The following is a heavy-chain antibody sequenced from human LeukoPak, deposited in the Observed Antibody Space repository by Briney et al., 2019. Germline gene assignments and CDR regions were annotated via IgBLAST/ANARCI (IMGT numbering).Heavy chain of an antibody. J-gene: IGHJ4*02. Sequence: GGSLRLSCAASGFTFSSYAMHWVRQAPGKGLEWVAVISYDGSNKYYADSVKDRFTISRDNSKNTLYLQMNSLRAEDTAVYYCARDADSSSAGYFDYWGQGTLVTVPS. CDR2: ISYDGSNK. CDR1: GFTFSSYA. CDR3: ARDADSSSAGYFDY. V-gene: IGHV3-30-3*01. D-gene: IGHD6-6*01.